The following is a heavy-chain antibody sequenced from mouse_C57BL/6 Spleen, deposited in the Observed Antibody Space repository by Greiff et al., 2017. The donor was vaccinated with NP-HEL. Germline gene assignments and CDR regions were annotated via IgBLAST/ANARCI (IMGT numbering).Heavy chain of an antibody. CDR3: ARWYYGSSYPDY. Sequence: EVKLVESVAELVRPGASVKLSCTASGFNIKNTYMHWVKQRPEQGLEWIGRIDPANGNTKYAPKFQGKATITADTSSNTAYLQLSSLTSEDTAIYYCARWYYGSSYPDYWGQGTTLTVSS. CDR2: IDPANGNT. J-gene: IGHJ2*01. CDR1: GFNIKNTY. V-gene: IGHV14-3*01. D-gene: IGHD1-1*01.